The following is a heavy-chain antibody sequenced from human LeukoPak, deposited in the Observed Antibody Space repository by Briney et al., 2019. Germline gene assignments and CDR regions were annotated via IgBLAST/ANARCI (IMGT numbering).Heavy chain of an antibody. D-gene: IGHD6-13*01. CDR1: GFTFSSYG. CDR3: AKAVSEQQFDY. Sequence: GRSLRLSCAASGFTFSSYGMHWVRQAPGKGLEWVAVISYDGSNKYYADSVKGRFTISRDNSKNALYLQMNSLRAEDTAVYYCAKAVSEQQFDYWGQGTLVTVSS. V-gene: IGHV3-30*18. J-gene: IGHJ4*02. CDR2: ISYDGSNK.